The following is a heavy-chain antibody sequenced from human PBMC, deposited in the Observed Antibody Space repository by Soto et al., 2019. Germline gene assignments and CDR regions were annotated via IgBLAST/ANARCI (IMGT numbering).Heavy chain of an antibody. J-gene: IGHJ6*02. CDR3: AREDFWSGYPVIGRHYYYGMDV. CDR2: ISAYNGNT. V-gene: IGHV1-18*01. CDR1: GYSFSTYG. D-gene: IGHD3-3*01. Sequence: ASAKVSCKAFGYSFSTYGISWVRQAPGQGLEWMGWISAYNGNTNYAQKLQGRVTMTTDTSTSTAYMELRSLRSDDTAVYYCAREDFWSGYPVIGRHYYYGMDVWGQGTTVTVSS.